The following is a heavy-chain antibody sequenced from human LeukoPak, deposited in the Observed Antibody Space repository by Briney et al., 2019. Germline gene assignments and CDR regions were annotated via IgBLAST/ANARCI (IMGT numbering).Heavy chain of an antibody. V-gene: IGHV1-18*01. CDR2: ISAYNGNT. CDR1: GYTFTGYY. Sequence: ASVKVSCKASGYTFTGYYMHWVRQAPGQGLEWMGWISAYNGNTNYAQKLQGRVTMTTDTSTSTAYMELRSLRSDDTAVYYCVRERNGVARHWGQGTLVTVSS. CDR3: VRERNGVARH. J-gene: IGHJ4*02. D-gene: IGHD3-3*01.